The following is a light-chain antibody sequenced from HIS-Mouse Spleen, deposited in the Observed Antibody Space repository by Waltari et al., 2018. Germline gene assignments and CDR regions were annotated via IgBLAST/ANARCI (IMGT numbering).Light chain of an antibody. V-gene: IGLV2-18*02. CDR1: SSDVGSSNR. Sequence: QSALTQPPSVSGSPGQSVTISCTGPSSDVGSSNRVSWYQQPPGTAPKLMIYEVSNRPSGVPDRFSGSKSGNTASLTISGLQAEDEADYYCSSYTSSSTVFGTGTKVTVL. CDR3: SSYTSSSTV. CDR2: EVS. J-gene: IGLJ1*01.